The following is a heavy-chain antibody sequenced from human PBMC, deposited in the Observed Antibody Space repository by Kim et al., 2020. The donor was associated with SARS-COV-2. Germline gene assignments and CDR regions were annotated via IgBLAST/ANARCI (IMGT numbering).Heavy chain of an antibody. V-gene: IGHV4-59*01. D-gene: IGHD6-19*01. Sequence: RVTISVDTSKNQFSLKLSSVTAADTAVYYCARDSWGIAVAGTTANYGMDVWGQGTTVTVSS. J-gene: IGHJ6*02. CDR3: ARDSWGIAVAGTTANYGMDV.